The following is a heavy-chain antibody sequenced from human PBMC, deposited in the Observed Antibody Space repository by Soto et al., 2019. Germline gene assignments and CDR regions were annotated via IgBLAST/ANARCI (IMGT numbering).Heavy chain of an antibody. CDR2: IDPSDSYT. Sequence: GESLKISCTGSGYRFTRYWISWVRQMPGKGREWMGRIDPSDSYTNYSPSFQGHVTISADKSISTAYLQWSSLKASDTAMYYCASSPRGYCSSTSCRELGNYYGMDVWGQGTTVTVSS. V-gene: IGHV5-10-1*01. J-gene: IGHJ6*02. CDR1: GYRFTRYW. CDR3: ASSPRGYCSSTSCRELGNYYGMDV. D-gene: IGHD2-2*01.